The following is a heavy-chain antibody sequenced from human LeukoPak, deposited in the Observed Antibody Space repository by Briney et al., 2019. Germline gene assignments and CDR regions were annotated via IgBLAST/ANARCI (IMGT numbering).Heavy chain of an antibody. V-gene: IGHV1-18*01. J-gene: IGHJ3*02. D-gene: IGHD3-3*01. CDR2: ISAYNGNT. CDR1: GYTFISFG. Sequence: ASVKVSCKASGYTFISFGIAWVRQAPGQGLEWVGWISAYNGNTNSAQNLQGRVTMTTDTSTSTAYMELRSLRSDDTAVYYCARVTYYDFWSGYSPRNDAFDIWGQGTMVTVSS. CDR3: ARVTYYDFWSGYSPRNDAFDI.